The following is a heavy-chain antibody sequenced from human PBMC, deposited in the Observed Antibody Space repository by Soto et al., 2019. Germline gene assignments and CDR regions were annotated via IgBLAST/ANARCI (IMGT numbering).Heavy chain of an antibody. J-gene: IGHJ4*02. V-gene: IGHV4-39*01. Sequence: QLQLQESGPGLVKPSETLSLTCNVSGVSISDTSYYWGWIRQPPGKGLEWIGTVYFNGKTFYNPSLKSRLTISVDRSKNQISLRLTSVTAADTAVYYCPRQASYWGQGTLVAVSS. CDR3: PRQASY. CDR1: GVSISDTSYY. CDR2: VYFNGKT.